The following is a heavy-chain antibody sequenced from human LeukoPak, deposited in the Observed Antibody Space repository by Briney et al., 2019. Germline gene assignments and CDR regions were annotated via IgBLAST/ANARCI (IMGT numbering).Heavy chain of an antibody. Sequence: SETLSLTCTVSGGSIRSYYWSWLRQPVGKGLEWIGRINASGSTNYNSSLKSRVTMSVDTSKNQFSLRLSSVTAADTAVYYCARDGRFDFWSAYYDYWGHGTLATVSS. J-gene: IGHJ4*01. CDR2: INASGST. CDR1: GGSIRSYY. V-gene: IGHV4-4*07. CDR3: ARDGRFDFWSAYYDY. D-gene: IGHD3-3*01.